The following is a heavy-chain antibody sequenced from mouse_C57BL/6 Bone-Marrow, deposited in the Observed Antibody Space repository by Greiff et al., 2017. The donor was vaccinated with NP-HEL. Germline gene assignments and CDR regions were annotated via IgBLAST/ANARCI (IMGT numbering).Heavy chain of an antibody. V-gene: IGHV7-3*01. Sequence: EVKVEESGGGLVQPGGSLSLSCAASGFTFTDYYMSWVRQPPGKALEWLGFIRNKANGYTTEYSASVKGRFTISRDNSQSILYLQMNALRAEDSATYYCARYQLLYFDYWGQGTTLTVSS. J-gene: IGHJ2*01. CDR3: ARYQLLYFDY. CDR2: IRNKANGYTT. D-gene: IGHD2-1*01. CDR1: GFTFTDYY.